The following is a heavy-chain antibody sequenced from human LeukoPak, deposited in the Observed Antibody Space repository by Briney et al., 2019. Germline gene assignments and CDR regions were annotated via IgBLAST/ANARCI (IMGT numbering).Heavy chain of an antibody. CDR3: ARDGVPYYDSSGYGSPFDY. CDR1: GFTFTNSW. Sequence: GGSLRLSCAASGFTFTNSWMHWVRQAPGKGLVWVSHINSDGSTTAYADSVKGRFTISRDNAKNTLYLQMNSLRVEDTAVYYCARDGVPYYDSSGYGSPFDYWGQGTLVTVSS. V-gene: IGHV3-74*01. CDR2: INSDGSTT. J-gene: IGHJ4*02. D-gene: IGHD3-22*01.